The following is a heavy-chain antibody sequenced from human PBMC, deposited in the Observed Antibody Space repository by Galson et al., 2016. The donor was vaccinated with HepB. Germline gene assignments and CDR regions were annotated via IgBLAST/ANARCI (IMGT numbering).Heavy chain of an antibody. CDR1: GLSFNNAW. Sequence: SLRLSCAASGLSFNNAWMSWVRQAPGKGLEWVGRIKSKSEGGTTDYAAPVKGRFTISRDDSKNTLYLQMNSLKTEDTAVYYCATSGYSGGWFYWGQGTLVTVSS. V-gene: IGHV3-15*01. CDR2: IKSKSEGGTT. D-gene: IGHD6-19*01. J-gene: IGHJ4*02. CDR3: ATSGYSGGWFY.